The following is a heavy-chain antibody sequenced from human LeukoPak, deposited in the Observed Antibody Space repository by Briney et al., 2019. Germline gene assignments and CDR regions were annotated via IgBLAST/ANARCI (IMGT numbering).Heavy chain of an antibody. CDR2: IYYSGST. J-gene: IGHJ5*02. V-gene: IGHV4-31*11. D-gene: IGHD2-2*01. CDR3: ARIDIVVVPAAMFWFDP. Sequence: PSETLSLTCAVSGGSISSGGYYWSWIRQHPGKGLEWIGYIYYSGSTYYNPSLKSRVTISVDTSKNQFSLKLSSVTAADTAVYYCARIDIVVVPAAMFWFDPWGQGTLVTVSS. CDR1: GGSISSGGYY.